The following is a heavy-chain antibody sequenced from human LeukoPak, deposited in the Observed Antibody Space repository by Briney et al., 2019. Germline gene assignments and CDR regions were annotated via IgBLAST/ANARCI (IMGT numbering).Heavy chain of an antibody. CDR2: ISSSSSYI. J-gene: IGHJ4*02. V-gene: IGHV3-21*01. Sequence: GGSLRLSCAASGFTFSSYSMNWVRQAPGKGLEWVSSISSSSSYIYYADSVKGRFTISRDNAKNSLYLQMNSLRAEDTAVYYCARSEDYDILTGYAADFDYWGREPWSPSPQ. CDR1: GFTFSSYS. CDR3: ARSEDYDILTGYAADFDY. D-gene: IGHD3-9*01.